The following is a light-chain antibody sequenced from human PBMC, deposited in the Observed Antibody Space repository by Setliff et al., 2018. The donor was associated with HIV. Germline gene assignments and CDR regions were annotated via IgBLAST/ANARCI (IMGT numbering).Light chain of an antibody. CDR1: ISNIGSNY. V-gene: IGLV1-47*01. Sequence: QSALTQPPSASGTPGQRVIISCSGSISNIGSNYVCWYQQLPGTAPKLLIYRNDEWPSGVPDRFSGSKSGTSASLAISGLRSEDEADYYCAAWDDSLSGAVFGGGTKVTVL. J-gene: IGLJ2*01. CDR3: AAWDDSLSGAV. CDR2: RND.